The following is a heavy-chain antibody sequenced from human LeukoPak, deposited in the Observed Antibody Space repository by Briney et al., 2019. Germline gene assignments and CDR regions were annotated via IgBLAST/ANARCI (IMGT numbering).Heavy chain of an antibody. V-gene: IGHV3-15*07. CDR3: TTVHYDILTGYLRDY. Sequence: GGSLRLSCAASGFTFSNAWMNWVRQAPGKGLEGVGRIKSKTDGGTTDYAAPVKGRFTISRDDTNNTLSLQMNSLKPEHTAVYYCTTVHYDILTGYLRDYWGQGTLVTVSS. D-gene: IGHD3-9*01. J-gene: IGHJ4*02. CDR2: IKSKTDGGTT. CDR1: GFTFSNAW.